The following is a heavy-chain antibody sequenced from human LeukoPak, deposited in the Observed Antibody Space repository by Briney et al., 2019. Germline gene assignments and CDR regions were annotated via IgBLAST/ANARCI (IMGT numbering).Heavy chain of an antibody. CDR1: GGTFSSYA. V-gene: IGHV1-69*04. D-gene: IGHD5-12*01. CDR3: ARDRGYSGYDLSQNAFDI. CDR2: IIPILGIA. J-gene: IGHJ3*02. Sequence: ASVKVSCKASGGTFSSYAISWVRQAPGQGLEWMGRIIPILGIANYAQKFQGRVTITADKSTSTAYMELSSLRSEDTAVYYCARDRGYSGYDLSQNAFDIWGQGTMVTVSS.